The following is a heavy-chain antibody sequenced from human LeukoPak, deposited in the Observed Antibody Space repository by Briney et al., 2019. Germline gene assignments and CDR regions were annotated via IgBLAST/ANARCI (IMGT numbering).Heavy chain of an antibody. V-gene: IGHV3-30*02. J-gene: IGHJ4*02. CDR1: GFTFDNYG. D-gene: IGHD2-2*01. CDR3: AKDVPAAYFDY. CDR2: IRSDGGIK. Sequence: PGGSLRLSCAASGFTFDNYGMHWVRQAPGKGLEWVAFIRSDGGIKYYADSVKGRFTSSRDNSKNTLYLQVNSLRAEDTAVYFCAKDVPAAYFDYWGQGTLVTVSS.